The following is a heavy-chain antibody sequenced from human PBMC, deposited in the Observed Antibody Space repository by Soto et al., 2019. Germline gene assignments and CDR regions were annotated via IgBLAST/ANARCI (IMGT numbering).Heavy chain of an antibody. J-gene: IGHJ6*02. CDR3: ARDHSSSWYSYYYYYGMDV. CDR2: ISYDGSNK. V-gene: IGHV3-30-3*01. Sequence: GGSLRLSCAASGFTFSSYAMHWVRQAPGKGLEWVAVISYDGSNKYYADSVKGRFTISRDNSKNTLYLQMNSLRAEDTAVYYCARDHSSSWYSYYYYYGMDVSGQGTTVTVSS. D-gene: IGHD6-13*01. CDR1: GFTFSSYA.